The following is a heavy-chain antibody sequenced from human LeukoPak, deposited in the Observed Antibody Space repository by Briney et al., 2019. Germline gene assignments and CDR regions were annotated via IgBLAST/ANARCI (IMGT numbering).Heavy chain of an antibody. J-gene: IGHJ4*02. V-gene: IGHV4-59*01. D-gene: IGHD3-16*01. CDR2: IYYSGST. CDR1: GGSISSYY. CDR3: ARVGAIHSLDY. Sequence: PSETLSLTCTVSGGSISSYYWSWIRQPPGKGLEWIGYIYYSGSTNYNPSLKSRVTISVDTSKNQFSLKLSSVTAADTAVYYCARVGAIHSLDYWGQGTLVTVSS.